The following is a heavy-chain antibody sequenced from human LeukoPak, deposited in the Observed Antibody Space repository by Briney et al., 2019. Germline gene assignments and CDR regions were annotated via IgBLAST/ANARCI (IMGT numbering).Heavy chain of an antibody. V-gene: IGHV3-7*01. CDR1: RFTFSNYL. CDR2: INQDGSVK. Sequence: GGSLRLSCAASRFTFSNYLMSWVRQAPGEGLEWVANINQDGSVKYYVDSIKGRFTISRDNAKNSVFLQMNSLRADDTAVYYCARIGYSSSSLDYWGQGTLATVSS. D-gene: IGHD6-6*01. J-gene: IGHJ4*02. CDR3: ARIGYSSSSLDY.